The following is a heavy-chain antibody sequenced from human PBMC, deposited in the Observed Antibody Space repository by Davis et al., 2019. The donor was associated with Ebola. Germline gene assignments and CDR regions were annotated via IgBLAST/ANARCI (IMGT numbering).Heavy chain of an antibody. V-gene: IGHV3-21*01. J-gene: IGHJ4*02. CDR3: ARQVGATHDDY. Sequence: GESLKISCAASGFTFSSYSMNWVRQAPGKGLEWVSSISSSSSYIYYADSVKGRFTISRDNAKNSLYLQMNSLRAEDTAVYYCARQVGATHDDYWGQGTLVTVSS. D-gene: IGHD1-26*01. CDR1: GFTFSSYS. CDR2: ISSSSSYI.